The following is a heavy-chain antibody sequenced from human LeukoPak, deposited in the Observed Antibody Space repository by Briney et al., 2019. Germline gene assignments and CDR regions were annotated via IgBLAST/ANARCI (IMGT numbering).Heavy chain of an antibody. CDR3: ARARSSYGYGDAFDI. J-gene: IGHJ3*02. Sequence: PGGSLRLSCAASGFTFSTYAMHWVRQAPGKGLEWVAVISYDGSSKYYADSVKGRFTISRDNSKNTLYLQMNSLRAEDTAVYYCARARSSYGYGDAFDIWGKGTTVTASS. CDR2: ISYDGSSK. V-gene: IGHV3-30*04. D-gene: IGHD5-18*01. CDR1: GFTFSTYA.